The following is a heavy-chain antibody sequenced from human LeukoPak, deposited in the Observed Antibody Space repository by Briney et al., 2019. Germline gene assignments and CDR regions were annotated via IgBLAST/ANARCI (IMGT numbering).Heavy chain of an antibody. V-gene: IGHV3-49*04. CDR1: GFTLGDYA. D-gene: IGHD2-2*01. Sequence: GGSLRLSCSTPGFTLGDYAMSWVRQAPGKGLEWVGFIQAKAYGGATKYAASVNGRFSISRDDSQSIANLQMNDLTTEDTAVYYCTRAPHPRCSSSGCDLDYWGQGTLVTVSS. J-gene: IGHJ4*02. CDR3: TRAPHPRCSSSGCDLDY. CDR2: IQAKAYGGAT.